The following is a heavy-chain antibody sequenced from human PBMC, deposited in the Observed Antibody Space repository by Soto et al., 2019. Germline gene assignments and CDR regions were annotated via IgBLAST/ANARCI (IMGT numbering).Heavy chain of an antibody. CDR3: ARVGGWYVPDY. CDR2: IDVGSGNT. V-gene: IGHV1-3*01. Sequence: ASVKVSCKASEFTFTNSAMQWVRQARGQRLEWIGWIDVGSGNTKYSQKFQGRVTLTRDTSASTAYMELSSLRSEDTAVYYCARVGGWYVPDYWGQGTLVTVSS. D-gene: IGHD6-19*01. CDR1: EFTFTNSA. J-gene: IGHJ4*02.